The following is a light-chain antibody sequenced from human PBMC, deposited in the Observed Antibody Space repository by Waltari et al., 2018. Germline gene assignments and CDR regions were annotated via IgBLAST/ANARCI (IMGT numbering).Light chain of an antibody. Sequence: SYDLTQPPSVSVSPGQTATITCFGDKLGDKYTSWYQQKPGQSPVLVIYEDNKRPPGTPERFSGSNSGNTATLTISGTQCMDEADYYCQAWDTFIFVFGLGTKVTVL. V-gene: IGLV3-1*01. J-gene: IGLJ1*01. CDR2: EDN. CDR3: QAWDTFIFV. CDR1: KLGDKY.